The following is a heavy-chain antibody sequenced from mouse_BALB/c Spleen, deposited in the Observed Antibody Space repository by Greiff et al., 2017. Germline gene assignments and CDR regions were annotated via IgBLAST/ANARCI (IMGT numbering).Heavy chain of an antibody. Sequence: EVKLVESGGGLVKPGGSLKLSCAASGFTFSSYAMSWVRQTPEKRLEWVASISSGGSTYYPDSVKGRFTISRDNARNILYLQMSSLRSEDTAMYYCARGYYYGSSYDDWGQGTTLTVSA. CDR3: ARGYYYGSSYDD. V-gene: IGHV5-6-5*01. J-gene: IGHJ2*01. CDR1: GFTFSSYA. D-gene: IGHD1-1*01. CDR2: ISSGGST.